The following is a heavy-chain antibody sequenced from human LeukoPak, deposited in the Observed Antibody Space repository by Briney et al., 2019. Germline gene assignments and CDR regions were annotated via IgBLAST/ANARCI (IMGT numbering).Heavy chain of an antibody. Sequence: GGSLRLSCAASGFTFSSYAMSWVRQAPWKGLEWVSAISGSGGSTYYADSVKGRFTISRDNSKNTLYLQMNSLRAEDTAVYYCAKTAYYYDSSGYYDWGQGTLVTVSS. J-gene: IGHJ4*02. V-gene: IGHV3-23*01. CDR2: ISGSGGST. CDR1: GFTFSSYA. CDR3: AKTAYYYDSSGYYD. D-gene: IGHD3-22*01.